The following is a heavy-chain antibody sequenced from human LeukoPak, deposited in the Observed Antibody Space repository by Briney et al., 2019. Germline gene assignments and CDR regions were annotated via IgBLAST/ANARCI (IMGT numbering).Heavy chain of an antibody. CDR1: GFTFSSYG. CDR2: IWYDGSNK. J-gene: IGHJ4*02. Sequence: GRSPRLSCAASGFTFSSYGMHWVRQAPGKGLEWVAVIWYDGSNKYYADSVKGRFTISRDNSKNTLYLQMNSLRAEDTAVYYCARDGRRYYDILTGYLAYWGQGTLVTVSS. CDR3: ARDGRRYYDILTGYLAY. V-gene: IGHV3-33*01. D-gene: IGHD3-9*01.